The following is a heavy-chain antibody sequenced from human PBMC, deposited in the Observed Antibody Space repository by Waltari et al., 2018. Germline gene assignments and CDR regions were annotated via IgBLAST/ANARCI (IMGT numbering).Heavy chain of an antibody. CDR3: ARSHHSYGYY. J-gene: IGHJ4*02. CDR2: IYSGGST. V-gene: IGHV3-23*03. Sequence: EVQLLESGGGLVQPGGYLRLSCAASGFTFSSYAMSWVRQAPGKGLEWVAVIYSGGSTYYADSVKGRFTISRENSKNTLYLQMNSLRAEDTAVYYCARSHHSYGYYWGQGTLVTVSS. CDR1: GFTFSSYA. D-gene: IGHD5-18*01.